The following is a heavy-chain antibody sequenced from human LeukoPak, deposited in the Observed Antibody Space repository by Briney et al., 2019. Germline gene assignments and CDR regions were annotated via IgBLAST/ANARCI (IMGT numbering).Heavy chain of an antibody. CDR2: IYYSGST. CDR1: GGSISSSSYY. J-gene: IGHJ4*02. V-gene: IGHV4-39*07. Sequence: SETLSLTCTVSGGSISSSSYYWGWIRQPPGKGLEWIGSIYYSGSTNYNPSLKSRVTISVDTSKNQFSLKLSSVTAADTAVYYCARDRGIAARPGYFDYWGQGTLVTVSS. D-gene: IGHD6-6*01. CDR3: ARDRGIAARPGYFDY.